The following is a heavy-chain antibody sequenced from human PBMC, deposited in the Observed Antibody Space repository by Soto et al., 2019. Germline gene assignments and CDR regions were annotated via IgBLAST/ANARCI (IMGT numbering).Heavy chain of an antibody. CDR3: ARGMVAATPNEYFDY. CDR2: ISAYSGNT. V-gene: IGHV1-18*01. Sequence: QVQLVQSGAEVKKPGASVKVSCKASGYTFTSYGISWVRQAPGQGLEWVGWISAYSGNTNYAQKLQGRGTMTTDTSTSTAYMELRGVRSDDTALYYCARGMVAATPNEYFDYWGQGTLVTVSS. J-gene: IGHJ4*02. D-gene: IGHD2-15*01. CDR1: GYTFTSYG.